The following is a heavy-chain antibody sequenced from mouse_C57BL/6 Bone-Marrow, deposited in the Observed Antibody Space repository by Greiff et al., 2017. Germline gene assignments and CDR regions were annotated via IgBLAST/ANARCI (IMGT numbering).Heavy chain of an antibody. CDR3: TRGDYDDAWFAY. V-gene: IGHV1-15*01. CDR1: GYTFTDYE. Sequence: QVQLKESGAELVRPGASVTLSCKASGYTFTDYEMHWVKQTPVHGLEWIGAIDPETGGTAYNQKFKGKAILTADKSSSTAYMELRSLTSEDSAVYYCTRGDYDDAWFAYWGQGTLVTVSA. D-gene: IGHD2-4*01. J-gene: IGHJ3*01. CDR2: IDPETGGT.